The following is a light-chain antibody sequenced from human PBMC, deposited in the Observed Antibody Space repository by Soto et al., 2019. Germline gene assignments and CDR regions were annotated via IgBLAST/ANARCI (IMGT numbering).Light chain of an antibody. CDR1: QSLAYIDGNTY. CDR3: MQGTRWPPYT. J-gene: IGKJ2*01. Sequence: EVVMTQSPLSLPVTLGQPASISCRSNQSLAYIDGNTYLSWFQQRPGQSPRRIIYKVSNREAGVADRFRGSGSGTDFTLKISRVEAEDVGFYYCMQGTRWPPYTFGQGTKLEIK. CDR2: KVS. V-gene: IGKV2-30*01.